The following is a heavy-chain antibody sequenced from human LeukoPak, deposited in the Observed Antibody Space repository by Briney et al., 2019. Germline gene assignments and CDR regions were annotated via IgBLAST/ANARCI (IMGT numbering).Heavy chain of an antibody. CDR3: ARVYSSGWYGLYYFDY. V-gene: IGHV1-18*01. CDR1: GHTFTSYG. J-gene: IGHJ4*02. CDR2: ISAYNGNT. Sequence: ASVKVSCKASGHTFTSYGISWVRQAPGQGLEWMGWISAYNGNTNYAQKLQGRVTMTTDTSTSTAYMELRSLRSDDTAVYYCARVYSSGWYGLYYFDYWGQGTLVTVSS. D-gene: IGHD6-19*01.